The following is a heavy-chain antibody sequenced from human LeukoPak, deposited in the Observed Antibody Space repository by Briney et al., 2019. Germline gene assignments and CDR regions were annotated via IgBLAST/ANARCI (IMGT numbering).Heavy chain of an antibody. CDR1: GFTVSSNY. J-gene: IGHJ4*02. CDR3: ARESEGYYDSSAYED. D-gene: IGHD3-22*01. V-gene: IGHV3-53*01. CDR2: IYSGGRT. Sequence: PGRSLRLSCAASGFTVSSNYMSWVRQAPGKGLEWVSVIYSGGRTYYADSVKGRFTISRDNSKNTLYLQMNSLRVEDTAVYYCARESEGYYDSSAYEDWGQGTLVTVSS.